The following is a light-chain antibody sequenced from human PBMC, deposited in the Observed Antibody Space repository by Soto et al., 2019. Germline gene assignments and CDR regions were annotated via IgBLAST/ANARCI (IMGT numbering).Light chain of an antibody. V-gene: IGLV2-23*01. CDR3: CSFAGISTYYV. CDR2: VGS. Sequence: QSALTQPASVSGSPGQSITISCTGTSSDIGSYNLVSWYQQHPGKAPKLIIYVGSKRSSGVSNRFSGSKSGNTASLTISGLQAEDEADYYCCSFAGISTYYVFGTGTKLTVL. J-gene: IGLJ1*01. CDR1: SSDIGSYNL.